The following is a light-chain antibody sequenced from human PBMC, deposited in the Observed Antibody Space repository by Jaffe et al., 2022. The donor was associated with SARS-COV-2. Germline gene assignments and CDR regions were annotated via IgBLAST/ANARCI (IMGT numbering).Light chain of an antibody. Sequence: QSVLTQPPSASGTPGQRITISCSGSSSNIGSNTVNWYQHLPGTAPKILIYKNDRRPSGVPDRFSASKSDTSASLAISGLQSEDEGDYHCAAWDDSLNGHWVFGGGTKLTVL. CDR3: AAWDDSLNGHWV. CDR1: SSNIGSNT. J-gene: IGLJ3*02. CDR2: KND. V-gene: IGLV1-44*01.